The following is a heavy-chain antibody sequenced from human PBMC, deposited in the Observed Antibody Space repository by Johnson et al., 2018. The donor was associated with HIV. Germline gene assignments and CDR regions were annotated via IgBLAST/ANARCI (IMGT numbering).Heavy chain of an antibody. V-gene: IGHV3-30-3*02. J-gene: IGHJ3*02. CDR3: AKERRAPRAFDI. CDR1: GLTFSSYG. Sequence: QVQLVESGGGVVQPGGSLRLSCATSGLTFSSYGMHWVRQAPGKGLEWVAVILFDGVYKHYAESVKGRFTISRDNSKNTLYLQMNSLIPEDTAVYYCAKERRAPRAFDIWGQGTMVTVSS. CDR2: ILFDGVYK.